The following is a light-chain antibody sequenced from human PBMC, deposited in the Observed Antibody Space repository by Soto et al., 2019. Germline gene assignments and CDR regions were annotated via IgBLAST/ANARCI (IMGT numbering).Light chain of an antibody. J-gene: IGKJ1*01. CDR3: QQYGSSPGT. V-gene: IGKV3-20*01. Sequence: EIVLTQSPGTLSLSPGERATLSCRASQSVSSSYLAWYQQKPGQAPRLLIYGASNRATGTPDRFSGSGSGTDFTLTISRLEPEDFAVYYCQQYGSSPGTFGQGTKVDIK. CDR2: GAS. CDR1: QSVSSSY.